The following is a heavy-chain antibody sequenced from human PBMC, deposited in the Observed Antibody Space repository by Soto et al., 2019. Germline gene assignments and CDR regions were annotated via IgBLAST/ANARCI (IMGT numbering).Heavy chain of an antibody. CDR3: ARYSARWGHCIGGSCYVPHPNYPPYGMDV. D-gene: IGHD2-15*01. V-gene: IGHV4-59*01. CDR1: GGSFSSYY. Sequence: SETLSLTCTVSGGSFSSYYWSWIRQPAGKGLEWIGYIYYSESTNYNPSLKSRLTISVDTSKNQFSLKLSSVTAADTAVYYCARYSARWGHCIGGSCYVPHPNYPPYGMDVWGQGTTVTVSS. CDR2: IYYSEST. J-gene: IGHJ6*02.